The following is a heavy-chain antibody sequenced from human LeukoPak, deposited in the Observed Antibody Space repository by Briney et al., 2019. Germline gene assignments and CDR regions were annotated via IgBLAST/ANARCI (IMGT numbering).Heavy chain of an antibody. V-gene: IGHV3-30*18. CDR2: ISYDGSNK. D-gene: IGHD3-10*01. Sequence: GRSLRLSCAASGFSFSSYGMHWVRQAPGKGLEWVAVISYDGSNKYSADSVKGRFTISRDNSKNTLYLQMISLRAEDTAVYYCAKDSRPGVRGVIMFDYWGQGTLVTVSS. J-gene: IGHJ4*02. CDR3: AKDSRPGVRGVIMFDY. CDR1: GFSFSSYG.